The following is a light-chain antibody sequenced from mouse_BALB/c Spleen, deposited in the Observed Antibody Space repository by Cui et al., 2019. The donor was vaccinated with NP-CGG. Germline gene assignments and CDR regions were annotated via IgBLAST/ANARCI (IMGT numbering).Light chain of an antibody. V-gene: IGLV1*01. J-gene: IGLJ1*01. CDR2: GTK. Sequence: QAVVTQESTLPTSPGETVTLTCLTSTGAVTTSNYANWVQEKPDHLFTGLIGGTKNRAPGVPARFSGSLIGDKAALTITGAQTEDEAIYFCALWYSNHWVFGGGTKLTVL. CDR3: ALWYSNHWV. CDR1: TGAVTTSNY.